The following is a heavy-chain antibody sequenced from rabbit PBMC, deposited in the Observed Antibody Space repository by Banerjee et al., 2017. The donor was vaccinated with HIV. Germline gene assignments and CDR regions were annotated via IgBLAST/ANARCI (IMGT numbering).Heavy chain of an antibody. J-gene: IGHJ4*01. D-gene: IGHD4-1*01. CDR3: ARDLAGVIGWNFGL. CDR2: IYAGSSDST. Sequence: VRQAPGKGLEWIACIYAGSSDSTYYASWAKGRFTISKTSWTTVTLQMTSLTAADTATYFCARDLAGVIGWNFGLWGPGTLVTVS. V-gene: IGHV1S40*01.